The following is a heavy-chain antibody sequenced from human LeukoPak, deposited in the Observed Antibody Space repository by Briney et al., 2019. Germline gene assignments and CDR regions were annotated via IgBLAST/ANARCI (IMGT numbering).Heavy chain of an antibody. CDR1: GFTFSTYT. CDR2: LSYDGHNE. D-gene: IGHD3-22*01. Sequence: GGSLRLSCAASGFTFSTYTIHWVRQAPGKGLEWVAVLSYDGHNEYYADSVKGRFTISRDNSKNTLYLQMNSLRAEDTAVYYCAKRRAYYDSSGMSFDYWGQGTLVTVSS. J-gene: IGHJ4*02. CDR3: AKRRAYYDSSGMSFDY. V-gene: IGHV3-30-3*02.